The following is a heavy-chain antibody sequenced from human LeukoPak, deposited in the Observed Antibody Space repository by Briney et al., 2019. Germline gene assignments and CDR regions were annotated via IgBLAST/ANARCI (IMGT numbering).Heavy chain of an antibody. Sequence: AASVKVSCKASGYTFTDYYMHWVRQAPGQGLEWMGWINPNSGDTNYAQKFQGRVTMTRDTSINTAYMDLSRLRFDDTAVYYCAIEAHGSGSYCPDYWGQGTLVTVSS. J-gene: IGHJ4*02. D-gene: IGHD3-10*01. CDR2: INPNSGDT. V-gene: IGHV1-2*02. CDR1: GYTFTDYY. CDR3: AIEAHGSGSYCPDY.